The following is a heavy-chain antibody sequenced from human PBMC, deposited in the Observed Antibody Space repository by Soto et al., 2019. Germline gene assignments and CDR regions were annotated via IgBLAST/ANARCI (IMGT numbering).Heavy chain of an antibody. Sequence: QVQLVESGGGVVQPGRSLRLSCAASGFTFSSYGMHWVRQAPGKGLEWVAVISYDGSNKYYADSVKGRFTISRDNSKNTLYMQMDSLRAEDTAVDYWAKERGASSGWCRVDYWGQGTLVTVS. CDR2: ISYDGSNK. CDR1: GFTFSSYG. J-gene: IGHJ4*02. D-gene: IGHD6-19*01. CDR3: AKERGASSGWCRVDY. V-gene: IGHV3-30*18.